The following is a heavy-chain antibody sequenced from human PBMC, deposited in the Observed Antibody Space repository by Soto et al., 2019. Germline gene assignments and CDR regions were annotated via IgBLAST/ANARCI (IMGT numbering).Heavy chain of an antibody. V-gene: IGHV4-34*01. CDR1: GGPLSGNY. D-gene: IGHD2-21*01. CDR3: ARTTVAILLNY. CDR2: THHSGST. Sequence: SESLSLTCAVYGGPLSGNYWGWIRQPPGKGLEWIGETHHSGSTAYNPSLKSRVTISVDTSRNQFSLKLNSVTAADTAVYYCARTTVAILLNYWSQGTLVTASS. J-gene: IGHJ4*02.